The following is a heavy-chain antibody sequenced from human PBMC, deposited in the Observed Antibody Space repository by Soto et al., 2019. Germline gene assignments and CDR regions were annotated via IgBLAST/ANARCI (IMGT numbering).Heavy chain of an antibody. Sequence: GGSLRLSCAASGFTFSSYAMSWVRQAPGKGLEWVSAISGSGGSTYYTDSVKGRFTISRDNSKNTLYLQMNSLRAEDTAVYYCAKDQSVVPAAIYNYWGQGTLVTVSS. CDR1: GFTFSSYA. CDR2: ISGSGGST. CDR3: AKDQSVVPAAIYNY. V-gene: IGHV3-23*01. D-gene: IGHD2-2*01. J-gene: IGHJ4*02.